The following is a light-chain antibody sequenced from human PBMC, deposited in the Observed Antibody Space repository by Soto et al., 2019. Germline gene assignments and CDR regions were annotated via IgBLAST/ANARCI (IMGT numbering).Light chain of an antibody. V-gene: IGLV2-14*01. CDR1: TNDVGDYNY. Sequence: QPVLTQPASVSGSPGQSITISCTGTTNDVGDYNYVAWYQQHSGKVPRLMIYEVSNRPPGVSYRFSGSKSGSTASLTISGLQAEDEADYYCSSFTTTNTWVFGGGTKLTVL. CDR3: SSFTTTNTWV. J-gene: IGLJ3*02. CDR2: EVS.